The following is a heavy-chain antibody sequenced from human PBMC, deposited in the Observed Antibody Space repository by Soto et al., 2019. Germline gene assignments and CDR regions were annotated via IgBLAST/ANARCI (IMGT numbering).Heavy chain of an antibody. CDR1: GFSLTTSGVG. CDR3: AHRVLRTVFGLVTTTAIYFDF. Sequence: QITLNESGPTQVKPRQTLTLTCTFSGFSLTTSGVGVGWIRQSPGKAPEWLALIYWDDDKRYSPYLKSRLTLTNDTSKNQVVLTMADLDPADTATYYCAHRVLRTVFGLVTTTAIYFDFWGQGTPVAVSS. CDR2: IYWDDDK. J-gene: IGHJ4*02. D-gene: IGHD3-3*01. V-gene: IGHV2-5*02.